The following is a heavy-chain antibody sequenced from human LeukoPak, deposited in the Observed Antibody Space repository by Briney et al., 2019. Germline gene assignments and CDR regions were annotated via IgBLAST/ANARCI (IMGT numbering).Heavy chain of an antibody. CDR3: ATLTTVVTAYYFDY. V-gene: IGHV4-4*09. D-gene: IGHD4-23*01. CDR1: GGSISSYY. CDR2: IYHSGGT. J-gene: IGHJ4*02. Sequence: KASETLSLTCTVSGGSISSYYWSWIRQPPGKGLEWIGYIYHSGGTDYNPSLKSRVTISVDTSKSQFSLKLTSVTAADTAVYYCATLTTVVTAYYFDYWGQGTLVTVSS.